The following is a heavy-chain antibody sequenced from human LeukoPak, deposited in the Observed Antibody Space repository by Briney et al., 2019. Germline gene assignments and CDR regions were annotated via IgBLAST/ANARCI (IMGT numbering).Heavy chain of an antibody. Sequence: PGGSLRLSCAASGFTFSSYGMSWVRQAPGKGLEWVSAISGSGGSTYYADSVKGRFTISRDNSKNTLYLQMNSLRAEDTAVYYCAKGLWELPYYFDYWGQGPLVTVSS. CDR2: ISGSGGST. CDR1: GFTFSSYG. V-gene: IGHV3-23*01. D-gene: IGHD1-26*01. CDR3: AKGLWELPYYFDY. J-gene: IGHJ4*02.